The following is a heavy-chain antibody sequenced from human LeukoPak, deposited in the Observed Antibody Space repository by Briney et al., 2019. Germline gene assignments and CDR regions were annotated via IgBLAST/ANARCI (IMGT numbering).Heavy chain of an antibody. V-gene: IGHV3-53*01. D-gene: IGHD1-14*01. CDR3: ARGVEPLAANTLAY. J-gene: IGHJ4*02. Sequence: GSLRLSCSASGFTVITNDMTWVRQAPGKGLELVSVLYSDGNTKYADSVQGRFTIPRDNSKNTLYLEMNSLSPDDTAVYYCARGVEPLAANTLAYWGQGTLVTVSS. CDR2: LYSDGNT. CDR1: GFTVITND.